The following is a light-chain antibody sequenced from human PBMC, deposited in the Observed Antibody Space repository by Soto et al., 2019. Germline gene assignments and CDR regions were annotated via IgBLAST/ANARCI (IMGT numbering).Light chain of an antibody. CDR2: LEGSGSY. CDR3: ETWDFNTRV. V-gene: IGLV4-60*02. J-gene: IGLJ2*01. CDR1: SGHSSYI. Sequence: QSVLTQSSSASASLGSSVKLTCTLSSGHSSYIIAWHQQQPGKAPRYLMKLEGSGSYHKGSGVPDRFSGSSTGADRYLTFSNLQFEDEADYYCETWDFNTRVFGGGTKVTVL.